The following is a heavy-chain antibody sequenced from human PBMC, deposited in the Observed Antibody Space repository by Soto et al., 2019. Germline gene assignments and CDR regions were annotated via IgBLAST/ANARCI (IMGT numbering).Heavy chain of an antibody. CDR3: ARDYPTTVTTSGYYYYMDV. CDR2: ISSSSSYI. J-gene: IGHJ6*03. D-gene: IGHD4-17*01. Sequence: EVQLVESGGGLVKPGGSLRLSCAASGFTFSSYSMNWVRQAPGKGLERVSSISSSSSYIYYADSVKGRFTISRDNAKNSLYLQMNSLRAEDTAVYYCARDYPTTVTTSGYYYYMDVWGKGTTVTVSS. V-gene: IGHV3-21*01. CDR1: GFTFSSYS.